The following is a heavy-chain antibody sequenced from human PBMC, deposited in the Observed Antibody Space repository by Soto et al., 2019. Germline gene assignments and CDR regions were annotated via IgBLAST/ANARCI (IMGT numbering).Heavy chain of an antibody. J-gene: IGHJ4*02. D-gene: IGHD3-10*01. Sequence: VGSLRLSCAASGFTFSSYGMHWVRQAPGKGLEWVAVISYDGSNKHYADSVKGRFTISRDNSKSTLYLQMNSLRAEDTAVYYCAKPVWYGSGSPPDSWGQGTPVTVSS. CDR1: GFTFSSYG. V-gene: IGHV3-30*18. CDR3: AKPVWYGSGSPPDS. CDR2: ISYDGSNK.